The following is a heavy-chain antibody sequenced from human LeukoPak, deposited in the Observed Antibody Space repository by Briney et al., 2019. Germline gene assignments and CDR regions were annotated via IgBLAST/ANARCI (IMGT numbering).Heavy chain of an antibody. CDR3: AREWGKLRYFDWHYFDY. Sequence: ASVKVSCKASGGTFSGYAISWVRQAPGQGLEWMGGIIPIFGTANYAQKFQGRVTITADKSTSTAYMELSSLRSEDTAVYYCAREWGKLRYFDWHYFDYWGQGTLVTVSS. CDR2: IIPIFGTA. J-gene: IGHJ4*02. CDR1: GGTFSGYA. V-gene: IGHV1-69*06. D-gene: IGHD3-9*01.